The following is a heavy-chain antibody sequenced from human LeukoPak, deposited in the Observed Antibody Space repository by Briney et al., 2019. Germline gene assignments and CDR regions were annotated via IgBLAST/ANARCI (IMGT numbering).Heavy chain of an antibody. D-gene: IGHD3-16*01. J-gene: IGHJ4*02. CDR3: ARGGRYAYFLDY. CDR1: GFIFSDYW. CDR2: IKSDGSST. Sequence: GGSLRLSCAASGFIFSDYWMHWVRQGPGKGLVWVSRIKSDGSSTSYADSVKGRFTISRDNAKNTVYVHMNSLRDEDTAVYYCARGGRYAYFLDYWGQGTLVTVSS. V-gene: IGHV3-74*01.